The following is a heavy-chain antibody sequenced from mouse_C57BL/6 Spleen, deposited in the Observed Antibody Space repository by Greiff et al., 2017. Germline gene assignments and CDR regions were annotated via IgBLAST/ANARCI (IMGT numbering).Heavy chain of an antibody. CDR1: GYSFTGYY. V-gene: IGHV1-42*01. CDR2: INPSTGGT. CDR3: ARGYFDV. Sequence: EVQLQESGPELVKPGASVKISCKASGYSFTGYYMNWVKQSPEESLEWIGEINPSTGGTTYNQKFKAKATLTVDKSSSTAYMQLKSLTSEDSAVYYCARGYFDVWGTGTTVTVSS. J-gene: IGHJ1*03.